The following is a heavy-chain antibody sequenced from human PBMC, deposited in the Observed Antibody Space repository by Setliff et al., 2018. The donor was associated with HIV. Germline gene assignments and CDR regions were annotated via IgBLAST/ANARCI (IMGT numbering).Heavy chain of an antibody. D-gene: IGHD3-22*01. CDR3: AREGTVGDYYDSSGYYYVGVTNWFDP. Sequence: SETLSLTCAVSGYSISSGYYWGWIRQPPGKGLEWIGSIYHSGSTYYNTSLKSRVTISVDTSKNQFSLKLSSVTAADTAVYYCAREGTVGDYYDSSGYYYVGVTNWFDPWGQGTRVTVS. CDR1: GYSISSGYY. V-gene: IGHV4-38-2*02. J-gene: IGHJ5*02. CDR2: IYHSGST.